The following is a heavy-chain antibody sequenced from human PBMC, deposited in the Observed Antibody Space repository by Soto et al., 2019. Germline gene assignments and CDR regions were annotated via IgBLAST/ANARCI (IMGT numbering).Heavy chain of an antibody. CDR2: ISAYNGNT. Sequence: QVHLVQSGAEVKKPGASVKVSCTASGYTFTNFGISWVRQAPGQGLEWMGWISAYNGNTNYAQKFQGRVTVTTDTSTSTAYMELRSLRADYTAVYYCARGETPIDYWGQGTLVTVSS. CDR1: GYTFTNFG. CDR3: ARGETPIDY. V-gene: IGHV1-18*01. J-gene: IGHJ4*02. D-gene: IGHD1-26*01.